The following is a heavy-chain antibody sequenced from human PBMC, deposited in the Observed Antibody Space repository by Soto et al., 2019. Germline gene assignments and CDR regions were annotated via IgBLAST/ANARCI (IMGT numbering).Heavy chain of an antibody. CDR1: GASISSFY. Sequence: SETLSLTCTVSGASISSFYWSWIRKSAGKGLEWIGRIYATGTTDYNPSLKSRVMMSVDTSKKQFSLKLRSVTAADTAVYYCVRDGTKTLRDWFDPWGQGISVTVSS. D-gene: IGHD1-1*01. V-gene: IGHV4-4*07. J-gene: IGHJ5*02. CDR3: VRDGTKTLRDWFDP. CDR2: IYATGTT.